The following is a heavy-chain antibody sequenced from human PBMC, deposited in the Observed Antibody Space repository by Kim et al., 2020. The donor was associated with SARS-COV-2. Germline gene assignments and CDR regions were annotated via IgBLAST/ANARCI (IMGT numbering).Heavy chain of an antibody. J-gene: IGHJ4*02. Sequence: SVKVSCKASGGTFSSYAISWVRQAPGQGLEWMGGIIPIFGTANYAQKFQGRVTITADESTSTAYMELSSLRSEDTAVYYCARSDSRSTYYDILTGPFTNDYWGQGTLVTVSS. V-gene: IGHV1-69*13. CDR2: IIPIFGTA. CDR3: ARSDSRSTYYDILTGPFTNDY. CDR1: GGTFSSYA. D-gene: IGHD3-9*01.